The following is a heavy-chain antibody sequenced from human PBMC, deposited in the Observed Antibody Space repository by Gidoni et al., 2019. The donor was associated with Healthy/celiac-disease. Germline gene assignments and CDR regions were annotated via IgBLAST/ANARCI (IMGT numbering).Heavy chain of an antibody. D-gene: IGHD3-10*01. CDR2: IYYSGST. J-gene: IGHJ1*01. Sequence: QVQLQESGPGLVKPSETLSLTCTVSGGSISSYYWSWIRQPPGKGLEWIGYIYYSGSTNYNPSLKSRVTISVDTSKNQFSLKLSSVTAADTAVYYCASFYGSGSYQYFQHWGQGTLVTVSS. CDR1: GGSISSYY. V-gene: IGHV4-59*08. CDR3: ASFYGSGSYQYFQH.